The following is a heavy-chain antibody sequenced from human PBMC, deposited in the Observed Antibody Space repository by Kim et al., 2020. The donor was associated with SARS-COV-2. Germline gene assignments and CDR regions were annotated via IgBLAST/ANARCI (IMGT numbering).Heavy chain of an antibody. D-gene: IGHD6-13*01. J-gene: IGHJ6*02. CDR2: IYYSGST. CDR1: GGSVSSGSYY. CDR3: ASLAAAVNSYYYYGMDV. V-gene: IGHV4-61*01. Sequence: SETLSLTCTVSGGSVSSGSYYWSWIRQPPGKGLEWIGYIYYSGSTNYNPSLKSRVTISVDTSKNQFSLKLSSVTAADTAVYYCASLAAAVNSYYYYGMDVWGQGTTVTVSS.